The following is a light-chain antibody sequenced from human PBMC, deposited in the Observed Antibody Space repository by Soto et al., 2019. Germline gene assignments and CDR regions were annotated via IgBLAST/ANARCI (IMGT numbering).Light chain of an antibody. J-gene: IGLJ3*02. V-gene: IGLV2-14*01. CDR3: SSYTSSRHWV. CDR2: EVS. CDR1: SSDVGGYNY. Sequence: QSALTQPASVSGSPGQSITISCTGTSSDVGGYNYVSWYQQHPGKAPKLMIYEVSNRPSGVSNRFSGSKSGNTASLTISGLQAEDEADDYCSSYTSSRHWVFGGGTKLTVL.